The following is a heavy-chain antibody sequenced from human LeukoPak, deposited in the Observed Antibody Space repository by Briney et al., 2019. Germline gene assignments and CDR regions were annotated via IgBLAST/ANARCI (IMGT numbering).Heavy chain of an antibody. CDR3: AKGGQFDFDYNHYYMDV. V-gene: IGHV3-23*01. CDR1: GFTFSSYA. CDR2: ISGTGRNT. D-gene: IGHD3-10*01. J-gene: IGHJ6*03. Sequence: GGSLRLSCAASGFTFSSYAMSWVRQGPGKGLEWVSTISGTGRNTYYADSVKGRFTISRDKSKNTLDLQLNSLRAEDTAVYYCAKGGQFDFDYNHYYMDVWGEGTTVTISS.